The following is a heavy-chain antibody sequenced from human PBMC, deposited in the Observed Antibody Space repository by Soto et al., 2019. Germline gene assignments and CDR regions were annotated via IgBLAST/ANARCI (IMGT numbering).Heavy chain of an antibody. J-gene: IGHJ4*02. D-gene: IGHD2-21*02. Sequence: ASVKVSCKASGYTFTSYAMHWVRQAPGQRLEWMGWINAGNGNTKYSQKFQGRVTITRDTSASTAYMELSSLRSEDTAVYYCARSIVVVPAADYGGQGTLVTVSS. CDR1: GYTFTSYA. CDR3: ARSIVVVPAADY. CDR2: INAGNGNT. V-gene: IGHV1-3*01.